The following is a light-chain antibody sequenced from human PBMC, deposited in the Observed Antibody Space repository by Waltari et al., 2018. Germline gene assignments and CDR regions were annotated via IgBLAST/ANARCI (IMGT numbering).Light chain of an antibody. J-gene: IGLJ3*02. Sequence: QSALTQPASVSGSPGQSITISCSGTSADIGRYNLVAWYQQLPGNAPKLVIYEVTEWPSELSNRFSGSKSGNTASLTISGLQAEDEADYYCSSFESSRTWVFGGGTKLTVL. CDR3: SSFESSRTWV. V-gene: IGLV2-23*02. CDR2: EVT. CDR1: SADIGRYNL.